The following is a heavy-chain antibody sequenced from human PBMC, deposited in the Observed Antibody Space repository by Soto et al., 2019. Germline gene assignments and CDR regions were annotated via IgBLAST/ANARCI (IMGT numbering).Heavy chain of an antibody. Sequence: SETLSLTCAVSSGSISSSNWWSWVRQPPGKGLEWIGEIYHSGSTNYNPSLKSRVTISVDKSKNQFSLKLSSVTAADTAVYYCARVSETMVRGVIFNWFDPWGQGTLVTVSS. D-gene: IGHD3-10*01. CDR3: ARVSETMVRGVIFNWFDP. V-gene: IGHV4-4*02. CDR2: IYHSGST. J-gene: IGHJ5*02. CDR1: SGSISSSNW.